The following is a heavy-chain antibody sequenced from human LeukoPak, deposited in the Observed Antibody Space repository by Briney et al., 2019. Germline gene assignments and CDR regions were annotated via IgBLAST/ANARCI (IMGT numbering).Heavy chain of an antibody. Sequence: TGGSLRLSCAASGFTFSSYSMNWVRQAPGKGLEWVSSISSSSSYIYYADSVKGRFTISRDNAKNSLYLQMNSLRAEDTAVYYCARDPPALLWFGDPSYFDYWGQGTLVTVSS. V-gene: IGHV3-21*01. CDR2: ISSSSSYI. CDR3: ARDPPALLWFGDPSYFDY. CDR1: GFTFSSYS. J-gene: IGHJ4*02. D-gene: IGHD3-10*01.